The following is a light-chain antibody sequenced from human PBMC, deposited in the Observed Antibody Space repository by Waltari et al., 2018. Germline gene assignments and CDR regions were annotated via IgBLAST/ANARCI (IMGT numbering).Light chain of an antibody. Sequence: DIQMTQSPSFVSASVGDRVTITCRASQGISSRLAWYQQTPGQAPKLLIYTESTLQRGVPSRFSGSGSGTEFTLIITTLQPEDFATYFCLQAYSFPRTFGQGTKLEIK. CDR3: LQAYSFPRT. V-gene: IGKV1-12*01. J-gene: IGKJ2*01. CDR2: TES. CDR1: QGISSR.